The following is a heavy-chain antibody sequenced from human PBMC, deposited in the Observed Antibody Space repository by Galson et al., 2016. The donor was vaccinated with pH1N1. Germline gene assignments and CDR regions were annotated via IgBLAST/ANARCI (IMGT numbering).Heavy chain of an antibody. D-gene: IGHD6-13*01. V-gene: IGHV3-11*01. CDR2: IGSSGNV. J-gene: IGHJ4*02. CDR1: GFTLSDYY. Sequence: CAASGFTLSDYYMNWIRETPERGLEWLSSIGSSGNVAYADSVKGRFTISRDNAQNSLLLQMDSLRVDDTALYYCAREWGIGAAGPLDSWGQGALVIVSA. CDR3: AREWGIGAAGPLDS.